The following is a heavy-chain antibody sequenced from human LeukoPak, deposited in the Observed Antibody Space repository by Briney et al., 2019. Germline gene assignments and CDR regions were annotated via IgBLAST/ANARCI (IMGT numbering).Heavy chain of an antibody. J-gene: IGHJ6*03. V-gene: IGHV3-11*01. CDR3: ARSIAAAVYVDV. CDR2: ISSSGSTI. D-gene: IGHD6-13*01. Sequence: GGSLRLSCAASGFTFSDYYMSWIRQAPGKGLEWVSYISSSGSTIYYADSVKGRFTVSRDNAKNSLYLQMNSLRAEDTAVYYCARSIAAAVYVDVWGKGTTVTVSS. CDR1: GFTFSDYY.